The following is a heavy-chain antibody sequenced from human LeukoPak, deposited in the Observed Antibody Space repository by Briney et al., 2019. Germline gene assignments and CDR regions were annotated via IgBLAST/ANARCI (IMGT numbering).Heavy chain of an antibody. Sequence: SETLSLTCTVSGGSITSSSYYWGWTRQPPGKGLEWIGSIYNSGSTHYNPSLKSRVTISVDTSKNQLSLMLSSVTAADTAVYYCARHDPDTSGYYFDYWSQGTLVTVSS. CDR1: GGSITSSSYY. V-gene: IGHV4-39*01. CDR2: IYNSGST. D-gene: IGHD3-22*01. CDR3: ARHDPDTSGYYFDY. J-gene: IGHJ4*02.